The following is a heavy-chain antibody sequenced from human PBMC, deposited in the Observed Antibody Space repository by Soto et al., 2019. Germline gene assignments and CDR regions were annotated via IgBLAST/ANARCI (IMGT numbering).Heavy chain of an antibody. CDR3: ARGMVEMATIPFDY. V-gene: IGHV3-53*01. CDR1: GFTVSNNY. Sequence: PGGSLRLSCAASGFTVSNNYMSWVRQAPGKGLEWVSVIFSGGITYYADFVGGRFTISRDNSKNTPYLQMKSLRAEDTAVYYCARGMVEMATIPFDYWGQGTLVTVSS. J-gene: IGHJ4*02. CDR2: IFSGGIT. D-gene: IGHD5-12*01.